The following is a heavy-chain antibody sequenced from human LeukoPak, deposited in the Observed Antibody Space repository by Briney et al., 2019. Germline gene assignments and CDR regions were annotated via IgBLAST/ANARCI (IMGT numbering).Heavy chain of an antibody. CDR2: IYYSGST. CDR3: ARSYGSGSYYYYGMDV. Sequence: SETLSLTCTVSGGSISSYHWSWIRQPPGKGLEWIGYIYYSGSTNYNPSLKSRVTISVDTSKNQFSLKLSSVTAADTAVYYCARSYGSGSYYYYGMDVWGQGTTVTVSS. CDR1: GGSISSYH. V-gene: IGHV4-59*12. J-gene: IGHJ6*02. D-gene: IGHD3-10*01.